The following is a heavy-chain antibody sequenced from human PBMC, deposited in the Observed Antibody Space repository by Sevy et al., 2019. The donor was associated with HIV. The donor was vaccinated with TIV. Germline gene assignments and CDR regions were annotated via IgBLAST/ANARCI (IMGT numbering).Heavy chain of an antibody. V-gene: IGHV3-30*19. CDR2: ISYDGIIK. CDR1: GFSLTTSD. D-gene: IGHD6-19*01. J-gene: IGHJ4*02. Sequence: GGSLRLSCAASGFSLTTSDMHWVRQAPGKGLEWVALISYDGIIKYYADSVKGRLTISRDNSKNTLSLQMNSLRIEDTAVYYCAREGGYTSAWSPGNYWGQGTLVTVSS. CDR3: AREGGYTSAWSPGNY.